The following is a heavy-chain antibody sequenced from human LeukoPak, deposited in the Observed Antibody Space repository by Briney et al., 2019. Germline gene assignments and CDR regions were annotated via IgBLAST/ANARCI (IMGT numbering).Heavy chain of an antibody. CDR3: SRDWVGYVGASDY. D-gene: IGHD3-16*01. Sequence: GGSLRLSCTASGFTFGDYGLSWVRQAPGKGLEWVGFIRSKAYGGTTEYAASVKGRFTISRDDSKSIAYLQLNSLKTEDTALYYCSRDWVGYVGASDYWGQGALVTVSS. J-gene: IGHJ4*02. CDR1: GFTFGDYG. V-gene: IGHV3-49*04. CDR2: IRSKAYGGTT.